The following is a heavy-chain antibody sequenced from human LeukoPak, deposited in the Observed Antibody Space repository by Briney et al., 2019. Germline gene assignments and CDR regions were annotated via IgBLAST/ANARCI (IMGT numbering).Heavy chain of an antibody. V-gene: IGHV3-15*01. CDR2: IKSKYNGGTR. CDR1: GFIFSNAW. Sequence: PGGSLRLSCAASGFIFSNAWVSWVRQAPGKGLEWVGRIKSKYNGGTRDYAAPVKDRFTISRDDSKDTLYVQMNSLKIEDTAVYYCTAMDCSGDTCYFIYWGQGTLVTVSS. D-gene: IGHD2-15*01. CDR3: TAMDCSGDTCYFIY. J-gene: IGHJ4*02.